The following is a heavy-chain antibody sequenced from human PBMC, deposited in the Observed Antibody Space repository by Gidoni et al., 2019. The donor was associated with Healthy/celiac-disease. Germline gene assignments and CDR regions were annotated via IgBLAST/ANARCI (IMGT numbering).Heavy chain of an antibody. V-gene: IGHV4-4*02. Sequence: QVQLQESGPGLVKPSGTLSPTCAVSGGPSSRSNGWSWVRQPPGKGLEWIGEIYPSGSTNYNPSLKSRVTISVDKSKNQFSLKLSSVTAADTAVYYCARVTGYDSTLRTMDVWGQGTTVTVSS. CDR3: ARVTGYDSTLRTMDV. CDR2: IYPSGST. J-gene: IGHJ6*02. CDR1: GGPSSRSNG. D-gene: IGHD3-22*01.